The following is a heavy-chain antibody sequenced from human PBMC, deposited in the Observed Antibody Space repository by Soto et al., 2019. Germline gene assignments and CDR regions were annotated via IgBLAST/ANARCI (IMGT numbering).Heavy chain of an antibody. CDR2: ISAYNGNT. J-gene: IGHJ4*02. CDR3: ARVRSSGWYQEIDY. CDR1: GYTFTSYG. Sequence: ASVKVSCKASGYTFTSYGIIWVRQAPGQGLEWMGWISAYNGNTNYAQKLQGRVTMTTDTSTSTAYMELRSLRSDDTAVYYCARVRSSGWYQEIDYWGQGTLVTVSS. V-gene: IGHV1-18*01. D-gene: IGHD6-19*01.